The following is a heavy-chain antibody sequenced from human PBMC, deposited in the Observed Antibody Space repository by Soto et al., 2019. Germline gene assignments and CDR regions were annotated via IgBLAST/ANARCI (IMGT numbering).Heavy chain of an antibody. J-gene: IGHJ5*02. Sequence: GGSLRLSCAASGFTVSSNYMSWVRQAPGKGLEWVSVIYSGGSTYYADSVKGRFTISRDNSKNTLYLQMNSLRAEDTAVYYCASDTMVRGVTLFDPWCQATLVTVSS. CDR2: IYSGGST. CDR1: GFTVSSNY. D-gene: IGHD3-10*01. CDR3: ASDTMVRGVTLFDP. V-gene: IGHV3-66*01.